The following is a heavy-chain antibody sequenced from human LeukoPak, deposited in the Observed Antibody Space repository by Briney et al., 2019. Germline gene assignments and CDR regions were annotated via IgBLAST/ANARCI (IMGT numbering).Heavy chain of an antibody. J-gene: IGHJ5*02. CDR2: IIPIFGTA. V-gene: IGHV1-69*13. Sequence: GASVNVSCKASGGTFSSYAISWVRQAPGQGLEWMGGIIPIFGTANYAQKFQGRVAITADESTSTAYMELSSLRSEDTAVYYCARDDNYYGSGSYYNVSWFDPWGQGTLVTVSS. D-gene: IGHD3-10*01. CDR1: GGTFSSYA. CDR3: ARDDNYYGSGSYYNVSWFDP.